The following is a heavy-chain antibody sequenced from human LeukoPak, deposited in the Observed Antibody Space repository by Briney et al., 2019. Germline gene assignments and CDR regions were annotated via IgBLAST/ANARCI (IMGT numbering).Heavy chain of an antibody. V-gene: IGHV3-33*01. CDR3: ARNILGYYYDSSGYYYFDY. CDR2: IWYDGSNK. CDR1: GFTFSSYG. J-gene: IGHJ4*02. Sequence: GGSLRLSCAASGFTFSSYGMHWVRQAPGKGLEWVAVIWYDGSNKYYADSVKGRFTISRDNSKNTLYLQMNSLRAEDTAVYYCARNILGYYYDSSGYYYFDYWGQGTLVTVSS. D-gene: IGHD3-22*01.